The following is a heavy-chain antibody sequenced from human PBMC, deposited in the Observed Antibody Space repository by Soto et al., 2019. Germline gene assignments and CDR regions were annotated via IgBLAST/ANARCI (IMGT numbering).Heavy chain of an antibody. Sequence: EVQLLESGGGLVQPGGSLRLSCAASGFTFSSYAMSWVRQAPGKGLEWVSAISGSGGSTYYADSVKGRFTISRDNSKNTLYLQMNSLRAEDTAAYYCAKNRELLTRFDYWGQGTLVTVSS. J-gene: IGHJ4*02. V-gene: IGHV3-23*01. CDR2: ISGSGGST. D-gene: IGHD1-26*01. CDR1: GFTFSSYA. CDR3: AKNRELLTRFDY.